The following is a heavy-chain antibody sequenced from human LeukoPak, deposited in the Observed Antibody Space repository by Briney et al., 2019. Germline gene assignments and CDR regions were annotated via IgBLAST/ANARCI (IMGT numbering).Heavy chain of an antibody. CDR1: GVTLSTYS. Sequence: SGGSLRLSCAASGVTLSTYSMNWVRQAPGKGLEWVSYISTSGNTIYYADSVKGRFTISRDNAKNSLYLQMNSLRAEDTAVYYCARRYGDYEGSFEYWGQGTLVTVSS. CDR2: ISTSGNTI. D-gene: IGHD4-17*01. J-gene: IGHJ4*02. CDR3: ARRYGDYEGSFEY. V-gene: IGHV3-48*01.